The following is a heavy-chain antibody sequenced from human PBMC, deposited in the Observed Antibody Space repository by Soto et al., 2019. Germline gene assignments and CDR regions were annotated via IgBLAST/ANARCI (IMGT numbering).Heavy chain of an antibody. D-gene: IGHD5-12*01. Sequence: SETLSLTCTVSGGSIRSGDYYWSWIRQPPGKGLEWIGYIYYSGSTYYHPSLQSRVTISVDTSNNQFSLRLTSVTAADTAVYYRARDGGGYVRPGYHYGLDVWGQGTTVTVSS. J-gene: IGHJ6*02. CDR3: ARDGGGYVRPGYHYGLDV. V-gene: IGHV4-30-4*01. CDR2: IYYSGST. CDR1: GGSIRSGDYY.